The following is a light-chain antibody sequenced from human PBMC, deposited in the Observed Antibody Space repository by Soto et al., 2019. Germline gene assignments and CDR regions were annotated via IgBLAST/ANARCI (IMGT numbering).Light chain of an antibody. V-gene: IGLV6-57*04. Sequence: NFMLTQPHSVSESPGKTVTISCTRSSGSIASKYVQWYQQRPGSAPTTVIYEDRQRPSGVPDRFSGSIDTSSNSASLTISGLKTEDGADYYCQSSGDNNHVIFGGGTKLTVL. CDR3: QSSGDNNHVI. CDR2: EDR. J-gene: IGLJ2*01. CDR1: SGSIASKY.